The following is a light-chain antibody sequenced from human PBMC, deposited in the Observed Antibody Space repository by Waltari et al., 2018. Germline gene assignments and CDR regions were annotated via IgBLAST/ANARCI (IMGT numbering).Light chain of an antibody. CDR1: SSDVGGYKY. J-gene: IGLJ2*01. CDR2: EVS. V-gene: IGLV2-14*01. Sequence: QSALTQPASVSGSLGQSITISCTGTSSDVGGYKYVSWYQQHPGKAPKLMIYEVSNRPSGVSNRFSGSKSGNTASLTISGLQAEDEADYYCSSYTSSSTLLFGGGTKVTVL. CDR3: SSYTSSSTLL.